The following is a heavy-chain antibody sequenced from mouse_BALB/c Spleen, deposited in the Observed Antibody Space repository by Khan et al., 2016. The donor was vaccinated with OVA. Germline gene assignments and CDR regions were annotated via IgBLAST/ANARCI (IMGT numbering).Heavy chain of an antibody. V-gene: IGHV1-77*01. CDR1: GYSFTDYI. Sequence: QVQLQQSGPELVKPGASVKMSCKASGYSFTDYIISWVKQRTGQGLQWIGEIYPGSGSIYYNEKFKGKATLTADKSSNTAYMQLSSLTSEDSAVYFGARRDYGSSDPGFAYWGQGTLVTVS. CDR3: ARRDYGSSDPGFAY. J-gene: IGHJ3*01. D-gene: IGHD1-1*01. CDR2: IYPGSGSI.